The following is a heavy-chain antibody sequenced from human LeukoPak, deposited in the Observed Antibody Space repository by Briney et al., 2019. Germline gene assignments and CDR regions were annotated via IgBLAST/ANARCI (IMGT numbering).Heavy chain of an antibody. CDR3: ARMTYGSGSYYNLYYMDV. D-gene: IGHD3-10*01. V-gene: IGHV4-59*01. J-gene: IGHJ6*03. CDR2: IYYSGST. CDR1: GGSIGSYY. Sequence: SETLSLTCTVSGGSIGSYYWSWIRQPPGKGLEWIGYIYYSGSTNYNPSLKSRVTISVDTSKNQFSLKLSSVTAADTAVYYCARMTYGSGSYYNLYYMDVWGKGTTVTISS.